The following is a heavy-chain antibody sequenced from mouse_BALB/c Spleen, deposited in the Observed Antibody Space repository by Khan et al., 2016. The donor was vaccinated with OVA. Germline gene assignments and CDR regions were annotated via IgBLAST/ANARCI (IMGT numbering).Heavy chain of an antibody. CDR2: MWAGKTT. CDR3: ASALRYHRYDGYAMDY. D-gene: IGHD2-14*01. Sequence: QVQLKESGPGLVAPSQTLSITCTVSGFSLSSYGVHWVRQPPGKGLEWVGVMWAGKTTNYNSTLMSRLSISKDNSKSQVFLKMNSLQTDDPAMYFGASALRYHRYDGYAMDYWGQGTSVTVSS. J-gene: IGHJ4*01. CDR1: GFSLSSYG. V-gene: IGHV2-9*02.